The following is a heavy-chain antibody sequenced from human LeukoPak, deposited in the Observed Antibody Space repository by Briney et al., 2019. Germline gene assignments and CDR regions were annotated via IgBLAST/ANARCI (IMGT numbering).Heavy chain of an antibody. V-gene: IGHV1-2*04. D-gene: IGHD1-26*01. Sequence: ASVKVSCKASGYTFTGYYMHWVRQAPGQGLEWMGWIKPNSGGTNYAQKFQGWVTMTRDTSISTAYMELSRLRSDDTAVYYCARGGGGGSGSYSKPPGGYWGQGTLVTVSS. CDR2: IKPNSGGT. CDR1: GYTFTGYY. CDR3: ARGGGGGSGSYSKPPGGY. J-gene: IGHJ4*02.